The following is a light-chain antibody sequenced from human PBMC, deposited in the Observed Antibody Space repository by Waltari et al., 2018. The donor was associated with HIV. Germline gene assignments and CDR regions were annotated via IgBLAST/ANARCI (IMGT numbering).Light chain of an antibody. CDR2: TNT. J-gene: IGLJ3*02. CDR3: QSYDSSLSAWV. V-gene: IGLV1-40*01. CDR1: NPHTGAGSE. Sequence: QSVPTQPPSLSGAPRQRVTTSRTGSNPHTGAGSEVHRYQHLPGTAPKLLIYTNTTRPSGVPDRFSGSRSGTSASLAITGLQAEDEADYYCQSYDSSLSAWVFGGGTKLTVL.